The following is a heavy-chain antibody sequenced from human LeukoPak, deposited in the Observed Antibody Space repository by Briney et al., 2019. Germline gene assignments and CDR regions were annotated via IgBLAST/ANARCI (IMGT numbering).Heavy chain of an antibody. V-gene: IGHV3-48*04. CDR1: GFTFSSYS. D-gene: IGHD4-11*01. Sequence: GSLRLSCAASGFTFSSYSMNWVRQAPGKGLEWVSYISSSSSTIYYADSVKGRFTISRDNAKNSLYLQMNSLRAEDTAVYYWARRVNYGDYWDQGTGVSVSS. CDR2: ISSSSSTI. J-gene: IGHJ4*02. CDR3: ARRVNYGDY.